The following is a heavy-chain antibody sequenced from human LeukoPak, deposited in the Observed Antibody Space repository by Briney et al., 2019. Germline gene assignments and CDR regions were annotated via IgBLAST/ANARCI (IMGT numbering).Heavy chain of an antibody. CDR2: ISYDGSNK. Sequence: PGGSLRLSCAASGFTFSSYGMPWVRQAPGKGLEWVAVISYDGSNKYYADSVKGRFTISRDNSKNTLCLQMNSLRAEDTAVYYCAKPSSGWHGHFDYWGQGTLVTVSS. CDR3: AKPSSGWHGHFDY. CDR1: GFTFSSYG. D-gene: IGHD6-19*01. J-gene: IGHJ4*02. V-gene: IGHV3-30*18.